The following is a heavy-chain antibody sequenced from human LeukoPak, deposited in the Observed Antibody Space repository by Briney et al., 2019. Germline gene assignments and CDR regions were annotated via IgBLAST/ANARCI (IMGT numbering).Heavy chain of an antibody. CDR2: MNPNSGNT. J-gene: IGHJ6*02. V-gene: IGHV1-8*01. CDR3: ARGQVVPAAIGYYYYYYGMDV. CDR1: GYTFTSYD. Sequence: ASVKVSCKASGYTFTSYDINWVRQATGQGLEWMGWMNPNSGNTGYAQKFQGRVTMTRNTSISTAYMELSSLRPEDTAVYYCARGQVVPAAIGYYYYYYGMDVWGQGTTVTVSS. D-gene: IGHD2-2*01.